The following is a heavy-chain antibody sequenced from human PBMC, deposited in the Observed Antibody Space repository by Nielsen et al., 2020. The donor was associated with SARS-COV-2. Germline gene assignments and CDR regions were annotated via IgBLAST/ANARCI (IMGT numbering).Heavy chain of an antibody. CDR3: ARGGWSGYYKYNWFDP. V-gene: IGHV1-69*13. CDR1: GGTFSSYA. D-gene: IGHD3-3*01. CDR2: IIPIFGTA. J-gene: IGHJ5*02. Sequence: SVKVSCKASGGTFSSYAISWVRQAPGQGLEWMGGIIPIFGTAHYAQKFQGRVTITADESTSTAYMELSSLRSEDTAVYYCARGGWSGYYKYNWFDPWGQGTLVTVSS.